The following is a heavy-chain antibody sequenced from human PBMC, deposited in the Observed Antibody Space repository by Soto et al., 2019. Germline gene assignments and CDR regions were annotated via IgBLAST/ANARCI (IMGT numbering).Heavy chain of an antibody. V-gene: IGHV1-18*01. J-gene: IGHJ5*02. CDR2: ISAYNGNT. CDR1: GHTFTSYG. Sequence: ASVKVSCKASGHTFTSYGISWVRQAPGQGLEWMGWISAYNGNTNYAQKLQGRVTMTTDTSTSTAYMELRSLRSDDTAVYYCARDSGRIAVAGTVWFDPWGQGTLVTVSS. CDR3: ARDSGRIAVAGTVWFDP. D-gene: IGHD6-19*01.